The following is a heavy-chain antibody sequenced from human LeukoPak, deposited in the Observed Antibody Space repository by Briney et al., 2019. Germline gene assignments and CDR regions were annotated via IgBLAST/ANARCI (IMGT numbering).Heavy chain of an antibody. CDR3: ARGHTMVRGVHFDY. Sequence: SETLSLTCTVSGGSISSSSYYWGWIRQPPGKGLEWIGYIYHSESTYYNPSLKSRVTISVDRSKNQFSLKLSSVTAADTAVYYCARGHTMVRGVHFDYWGQGTLVTVSS. J-gene: IGHJ4*02. CDR2: IYHSEST. V-gene: IGHV4-30-2*01. CDR1: GGSISSSSYY. D-gene: IGHD3-10*01.